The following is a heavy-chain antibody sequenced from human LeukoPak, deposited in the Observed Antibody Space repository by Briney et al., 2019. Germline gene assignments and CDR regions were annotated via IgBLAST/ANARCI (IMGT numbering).Heavy chain of an antibody. J-gene: IGHJ5*02. D-gene: IGHD5-24*01. V-gene: IGHV3-74*01. Sequence: GGSLRLSCAASGFTLRSYWMHWVRQVPGKGLVWVSRISDDGRTTTYADSVKGRFTISRDNARNTLYLQMNSLRAEDTAVYYCARVRDGTRFDPWGQGTLVTVSS. CDR2: ISDDGRTT. CDR1: GFTLRSYW. CDR3: ARVRDGTRFDP.